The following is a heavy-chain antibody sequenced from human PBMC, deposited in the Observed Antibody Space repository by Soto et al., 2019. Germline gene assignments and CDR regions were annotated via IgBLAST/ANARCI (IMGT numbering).Heavy chain of an antibody. Sequence: PGGSLRLSCAASGFTFSSYGMHWVRQAPGKGLEWVAVISYDGSNKYYADSVKGRFTISRDNSKNTLYLQMNSLRAEDTAVYYCARDRYDFWSGFDYWGQGTLVTVSS. D-gene: IGHD3-3*01. CDR3: ARDRYDFWSGFDY. CDR1: GFTFSSYG. J-gene: IGHJ4*02. CDR2: ISYDGSNK. V-gene: IGHV3-30*03.